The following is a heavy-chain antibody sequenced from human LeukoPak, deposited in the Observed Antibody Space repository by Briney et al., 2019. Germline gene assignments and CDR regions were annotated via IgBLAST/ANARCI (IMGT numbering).Heavy chain of an antibody. Sequence: SETLSLTCAVYGGSFSGDYYWSWIRQTPGKGLEWIGYIYYNGDTYYNPSLKSRVTISRDTSENQFSLKLSSVTAADTAVYYCARDLFRITSLWGQGTLVTVSS. J-gene: IGHJ4*02. CDR2: IYYNGDT. V-gene: IGHV4-30-4*08. CDR1: GGSFSGDYY. D-gene: IGHD1-14*01. CDR3: ARDLFRITSL.